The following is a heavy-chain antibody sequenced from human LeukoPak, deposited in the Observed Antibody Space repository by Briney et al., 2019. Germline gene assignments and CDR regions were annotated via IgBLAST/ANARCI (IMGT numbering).Heavy chain of an antibody. D-gene: IGHD6-13*01. CDR2: INPSGGRT. CDR1: GYTFTTYY. V-gene: IGHV1-46*01. Sequence: ASVKVSCKASGYTFTTYYMHWVRQAPGQGLEWMGLINPSGGRTNYAQKFQGRLTMTRDMSTSTVYMELSSLRSEDTAVYYCARVVSSSWLYYYYYYMDVWGKGTTVTISS. J-gene: IGHJ6*03. CDR3: ARVVSSSWLYYYYYYMDV.